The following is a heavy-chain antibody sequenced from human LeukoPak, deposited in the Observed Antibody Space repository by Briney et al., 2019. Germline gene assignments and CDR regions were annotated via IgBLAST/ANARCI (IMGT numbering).Heavy chain of an antibody. CDR1: GGSISSHY. D-gene: IGHD3-3*02. CDR2: IYYSGST. J-gene: IGHJ4*02. CDR3: AREISGGESYYDY. V-gene: IGHV4-59*11. Sequence: SETLSLTCTVSGGSISSHYWSWIRQPPGKGLEWIGYIYYSGSTNYNSSLKSRVTISVDTSKNQFSLKLSSVTAADTAVYYCAREISGGESYYDYWGQGTLVTVSS.